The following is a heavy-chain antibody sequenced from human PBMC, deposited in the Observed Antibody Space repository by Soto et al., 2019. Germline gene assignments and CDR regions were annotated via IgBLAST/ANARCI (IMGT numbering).Heavy chain of an antibody. CDR3: ARHWTGLDY. Sequence: ETLSLTCTVSGGSISSYYWSWIRQPPGKGLEYIGYIHYSGSTNYKPSLRSRVTISVDTSKNQFSLKLSSVTAADTAVYYCARHWTGLDYWGQGTLVTVSS. CDR2: IHYSGST. CDR1: GGSISSYY. D-gene: IGHD2-8*02. J-gene: IGHJ4*02. V-gene: IGHV4-59*08.